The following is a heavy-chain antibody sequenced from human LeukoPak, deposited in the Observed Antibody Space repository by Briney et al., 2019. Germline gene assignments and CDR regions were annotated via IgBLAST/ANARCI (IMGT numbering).Heavy chain of an antibody. J-gene: IGHJ5*02. CDR3: ASGGGITMVRGVIISRDFWFDP. Sequence: PSETLSLTCTVSGGSISSSSYYWGWIRQPPGKGLEWIGSIYYSGSTYYNPSLKSRVTISVDTSKNQFSLKLSSVTAADTAVYYCASGGGITMVRGVIISRDFWFDPWGQGTLVTVSS. D-gene: IGHD3-10*01. CDR2: IYYSGST. CDR1: GGSISSSSYY. V-gene: IGHV4-39*07.